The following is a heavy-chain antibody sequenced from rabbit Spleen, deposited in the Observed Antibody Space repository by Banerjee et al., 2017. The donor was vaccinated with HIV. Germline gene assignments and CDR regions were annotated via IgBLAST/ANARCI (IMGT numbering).Heavy chain of an antibody. CDR1: GFSFSSNAY. Sequence: QEQLEESGGRLVQPGGSLTLSCKAYGFSFSSNAYICWVRQAPGKGLEWIACIGAGSTGSASYATWAKGRFTISKTSSTTVTLEMPSLTAADTATYFCARDTVYAAYAGFGHATLHYFDLWGQGTLVTVS. CDR2: IGAGSTGSA. V-gene: IGHV1S45*01. D-gene: IGHD6-1*01. CDR3: ARDTVYAAYAGFGHATLHYFDL. J-gene: IGHJ4*01.